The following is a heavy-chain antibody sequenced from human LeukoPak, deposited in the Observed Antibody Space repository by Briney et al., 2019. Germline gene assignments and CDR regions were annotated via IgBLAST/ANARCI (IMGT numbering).Heavy chain of an antibody. CDR3: ARGRCRNSGCRPYFDY. CDR2: IYTSGST. CDR1: GGSISSYY. Sequence: SETLSLTCTVSGGSISSYYWSWIRQPAGKGLEWIGRIYTSGSTNYNPSLKSRVTMSVDTSKNQFSPKLSSVTAEDTGIYYCARGRCRNSGCRPYFDYWGQGTQVTVSS. V-gene: IGHV4-4*07. J-gene: IGHJ4*02. D-gene: IGHD3-22*01.